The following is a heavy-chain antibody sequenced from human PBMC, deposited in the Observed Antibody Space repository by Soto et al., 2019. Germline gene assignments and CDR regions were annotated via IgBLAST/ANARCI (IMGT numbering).Heavy chain of an antibody. CDR3: ARDLSGDYSFIPFFDY. CDR1: GYTFTSYG. V-gene: IGHV1-18*01. Sequence: QVQLVQSGAEVKKPGASVKVSCKASGYTFTSYGISWVRQAPGQGLEWMGWISAYNGNTNYAQKLQGRVTMTTDTSTSTAYMELRSLRYDDTAVYYCARDLSGDYSFIPFFDYWGQGTLVTVSS. J-gene: IGHJ4*02. CDR2: ISAYNGNT. D-gene: IGHD4-17*01.